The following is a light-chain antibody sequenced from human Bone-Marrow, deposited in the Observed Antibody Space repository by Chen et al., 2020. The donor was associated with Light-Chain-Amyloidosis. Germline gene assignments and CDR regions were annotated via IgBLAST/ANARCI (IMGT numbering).Light chain of an antibody. Sequence: SYELTQPPSVSVSPGQTARITCSGDDLPTKYAYLYQQKPGQAPVLVIHRDTERPSGITERFSGYSSGTTATLTIRGVQAEDEADYHCQSADSSGTYEVIFGGGTKLTVL. CDR3: QSADSSGTYEVI. J-gene: IGLJ2*01. CDR2: RDT. CDR1: DLPTKY. V-gene: IGLV3-25*03.